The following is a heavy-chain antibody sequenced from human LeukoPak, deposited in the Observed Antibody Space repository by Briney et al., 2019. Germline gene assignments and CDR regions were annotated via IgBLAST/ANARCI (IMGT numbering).Heavy chain of an antibody. CDR1: GYTFTSYG. V-gene: IGHV1-46*01. CDR2: INPSGGST. J-gene: IGHJ5*02. CDR3: ARATVQWNIAAASDP. Sequence: GASVKVSCKASGYTFTSYGISWVRQAPGQGLEWMGIINPSGGSTSYAQKFQGRVTMTRDTSTSTVYMELSSLRSEDTAVYYCARATVQWNIAAASDPWGQGTLVTVSS. D-gene: IGHD6-13*01.